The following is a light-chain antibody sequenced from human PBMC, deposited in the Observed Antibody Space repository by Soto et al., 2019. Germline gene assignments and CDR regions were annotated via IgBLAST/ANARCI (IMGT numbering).Light chain of an antibody. V-gene: IGKV3-15*01. CDR2: GAS. J-gene: IGKJ4*01. CDR1: QSVSSY. CDR3: QQYNNWPLT. Sequence: EIVLTESPATLSLSRWERATLSCRASQSVSSYLAWYQQKPGQAPRLLIYGASTRATGIPARFSGSGSGTEFTLTISSLQSEDFAVHYCQQYNNWPLTFGGVTKVDIK.